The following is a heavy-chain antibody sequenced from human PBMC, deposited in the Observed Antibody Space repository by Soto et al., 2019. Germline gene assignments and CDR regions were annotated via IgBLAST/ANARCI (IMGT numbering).Heavy chain of an antibody. V-gene: IGHV4-39*01. CDR1: GGSISSSLFY. D-gene: IGHD3-22*01. Sequence: SVTLSLTCTVAGGSISSSLFYWGWIRQPPGKGLEWIGNIYSTGSTDYNPSLKSRVTVSVDTSKNQFSLQLSSVTAADMAVYYCARHTNTYDNSGYYYFHFWGPGILVTVSS. CDR2: IYSTGST. J-gene: IGHJ4*02. CDR3: ARHTNTYDNSGYYYFHF.